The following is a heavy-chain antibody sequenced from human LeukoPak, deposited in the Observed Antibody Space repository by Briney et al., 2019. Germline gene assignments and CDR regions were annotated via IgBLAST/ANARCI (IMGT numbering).Heavy chain of an antibody. J-gene: IGHJ4*02. CDR3: ARDIQSSNSYGSS. V-gene: IGHV4-34*01. CDR1: GGSFSGYY. CDR2: INHSGST. D-gene: IGHD5-18*01. Sequence: KPSETLSLTCAVYGGSFSGYYWSWIRQPPGKGLEWIGEINHSGSTNYNPSLKSRVTISVDTSKNQFSLKLSSVTAADTAVYYCARDIQSSNSYGSSWGQGTLVTVSS.